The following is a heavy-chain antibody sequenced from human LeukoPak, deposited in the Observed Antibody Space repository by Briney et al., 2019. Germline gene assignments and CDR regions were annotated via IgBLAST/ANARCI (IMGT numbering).Heavy chain of an antibody. J-gene: IGHJ5*02. D-gene: IGHD1-20*01. Sequence: GGSLRLSCAASGFTFSSYSMNWVRQAPGKGLEWVSSISSSSSYIYYADSVKGRFTISRDNAKNSLYLQMNSLRAEDTAVYYCAREVTGTTWFDPWAREPWSPSPQ. CDR3: AREVTGTTWFDP. CDR1: GFTFSSYS. V-gene: IGHV3-21*01. CDR2: ISSSSSYI.